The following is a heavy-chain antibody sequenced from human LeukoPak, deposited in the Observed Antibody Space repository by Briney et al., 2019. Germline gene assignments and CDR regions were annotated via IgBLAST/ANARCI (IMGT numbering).Heavy chain of an antibody. CDR2: IYYSGST. D-gene: IGHD6-6*01. V-gene: IGHV4-39*01. CDR3: ARRLSYSTSARGYWYFDL. Sequence: SETLSLTCTVSGGSISSSSYYWGWIRQPPGKGLEWIGSIYYSGSTYYNPYLKSRVTISVDTSKDQFSLKLSSVTAADTAVYYCARRLSYSTSARGYWYFDLWGRGTLVTVSS. CDR1: GGSISSSSYY. J-gene: IGHJ2*01.